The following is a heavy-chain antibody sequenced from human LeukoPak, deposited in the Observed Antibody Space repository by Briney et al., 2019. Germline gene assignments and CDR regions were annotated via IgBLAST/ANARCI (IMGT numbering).Heavy chain of an antibody. CDR2: IYYSGST. CDR3: ARDLAAARFDP. D-gene: IGHD6-13*01. Sequence: SETLSLTCTVFGGSISSYYWSWIRQPPGKGLEWIGYIYYSGSTNYNPSLKSRVTISVDTSKNQFSLKLSSVTAADTAVYYCARDLAAARFDPWGQGTLVTVSS. V-gene: IGHV4-59*01. J-gene: IGHJ5*02. CDR1: GGSISSYY.